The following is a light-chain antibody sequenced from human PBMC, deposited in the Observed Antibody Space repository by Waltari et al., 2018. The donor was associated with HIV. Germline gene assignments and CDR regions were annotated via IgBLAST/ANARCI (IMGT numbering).Light chain of an antibody. J-gene: IGKJ4*01. CDR3: QQRTDSIT. CDR2: DAS. CDR1: QTVNTY. Sequence: EIVLTQSPATLSLSPGERATLFCRASQTVNTYLAWYQQKPGQAPSLVIYDASTRATGVPARFSGSGSGTDFTLTISSLEPDDVAVYYRQQRTDSITFGGGTKVEIK. V-gene: IGKV3-11*01.